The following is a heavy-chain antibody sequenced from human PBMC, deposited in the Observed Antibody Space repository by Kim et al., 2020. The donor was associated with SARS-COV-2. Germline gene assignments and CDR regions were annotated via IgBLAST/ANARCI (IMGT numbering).Heavy chain of an antibody. CDR3: ARGPLKGSSGWYGRGLYGYYGMDV. CDR1: GGSFSGYY. CDR2: INHSGST. D-gene: IGHD6-19*01. V-gene: IGHV4-34*01. Sequence: SETLSLTCAVYGGSFSGYYWSWIRQPPGKGLEWIGEINHSGSTNYNPSLKSRVTISVDTSKNQFSLKLSSVTAADTAVYYCARGPLKGSSGWYGRGLYGYYGMDVWGQGTTVTVSS. J-gene: IGHJ6*02.